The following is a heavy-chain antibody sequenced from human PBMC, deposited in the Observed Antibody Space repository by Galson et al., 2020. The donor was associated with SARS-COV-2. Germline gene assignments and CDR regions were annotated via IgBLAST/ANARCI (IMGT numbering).Heavy chain of an antibody. CDR3: ARLLSSSWHFGATFDY. J-gene: IGHJ4*02. Sequence: SETLSLTCTVSGYSISSGYYWGWIRQPPGKGLEWIGSIYHSGSTYYNPSLKSRVTISVDTSKNQFSLKLSSVTAADTAVYYCARLLSSSWHFGATFDYWGQGTLVTVSS. CDR2: IYHSGST. V-gene: IGHV4-38-2*02. CDR1: GYSISSGYY. D-gene: IGHD6-13*01.